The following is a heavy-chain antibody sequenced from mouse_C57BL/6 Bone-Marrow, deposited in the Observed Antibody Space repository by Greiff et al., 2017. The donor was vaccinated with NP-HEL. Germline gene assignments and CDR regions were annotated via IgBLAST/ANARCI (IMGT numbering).Heavy chain of an antibody. Sequence: VQLQQSGGGLVQPKGSLKLSCAASGFSFNTYAMNWVRQAPGKGLEWVARIRSKSNNYATYYADSVKDRFTISRDDSESMLYLQMNNLKTEDTAMYYCVPGGSGPFAYWGQGTLVTVSA. J-gene: IGHJ3*01. V-gene: IGHV10-1*01. CDR3: VPGGSGPFAY. D-gene: IGHD3-2*02. CDR1: GFSFNTYA. CDR2: IRSKSNNYAT.